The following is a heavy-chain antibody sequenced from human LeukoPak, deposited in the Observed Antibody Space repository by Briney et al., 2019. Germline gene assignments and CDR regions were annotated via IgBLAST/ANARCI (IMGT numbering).Heavy chain of an antibody. D-gene: IGHD5-24*01. J-gene: IGHJ4*02. CDR2: ISYDGSNK. CDR1: GFTFSSYG. CDR3: AKVEMAALDPLDY. V-gene: IGHV3-30*18. Sequence: QPGGSLRLSCAASGFTFSSYGMHWVRQAPGKGLEWVAVISYDGSNKYYADSVKGRFTISRDNSKNTLYLQMNSLRAEDTAVYYCAKVEMAALDPLDYWGQGTLVTVSS.